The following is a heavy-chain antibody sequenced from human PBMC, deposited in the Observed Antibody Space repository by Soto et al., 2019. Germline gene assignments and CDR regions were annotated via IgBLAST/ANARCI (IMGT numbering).Heavy chain of an antibody. CDR3: ASGLWTFQH. J-gene: IGHJ1*01. Sequence: EVQLVESGGGLVQPGGSLRLCCAASGFTFSNYWMSWVRQAPGKGLEWVANIKQDGSEKYYVDSVKGRFTISRDNAKNSLYLQMNSLGAEDTAVYYCASGLWTFQHWGQGTLVTVSS. CDR1: GFTFSNYW. D-gene: IGHD3-10*01. V-gene: IGHV3-7*01. CDR2: IKQDGSEK.